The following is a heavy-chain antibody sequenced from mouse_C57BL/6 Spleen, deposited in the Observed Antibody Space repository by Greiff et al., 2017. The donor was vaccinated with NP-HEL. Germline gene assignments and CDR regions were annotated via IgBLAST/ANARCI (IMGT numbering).Heavy chain of an antibody. V-gene: IGHV1-18*01. Sequence: EVQLQQSGPELVKPGASVKIPCKASGYTFTDYNMDWVKQSHGKSLEWIGDINPNNGGTIYNQKFKGKATLTVDKSSSTAYMELRSLTSEETAVYYCARYYGSSWDYAMDYWGQGTSVTVSS. CDR3: ARYYGSSWDYAMDY. D-gene: IGHD1-1*01. J-gene: IGHJ4*01. CDR1: GYTFTDYN. CDR2: INPNNGGT.